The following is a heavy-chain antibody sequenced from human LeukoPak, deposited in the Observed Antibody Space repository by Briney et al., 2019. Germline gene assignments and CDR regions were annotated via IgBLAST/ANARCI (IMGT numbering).Heavy chain of an antibody. CDR3: ARGFYGDYPYYFDY. Sequence: SETLSLTCAVYGGSFSGYYWSWIRQPPGKGLEWIGEINRSGSTNYNPSLKSRVTISVDKSKNQFSLKLSSVTAADTAVYYCARGFYGDYPYYFDYWGQGTLVTVSS. CDR1: GGSFSGYY. CDR2: INRSGST. V-gene: IGHV4-34*01. D-gene: IGHD4-17*01. J-gene: IGHJ4*02.